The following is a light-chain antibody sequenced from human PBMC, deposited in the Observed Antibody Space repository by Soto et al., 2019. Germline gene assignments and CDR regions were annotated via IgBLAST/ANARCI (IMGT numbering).Light chain of an antibody. CDR3: QQRRNWPGT. Sequence: VLTQSPCTLALSPGERATLSCRASQSIDSKYFSWYQQKPGQAPRLLIYGGSRRATGVPDRFTGAGSGTDLTLTISSLEPEDCAVYYCQQRRNWPGTFGQGPKVHIK. V-gene: IGKV3D-20*02. CDR2: GGS. J-gene: IGKJ1*01. CDR1: QSIDSKY.